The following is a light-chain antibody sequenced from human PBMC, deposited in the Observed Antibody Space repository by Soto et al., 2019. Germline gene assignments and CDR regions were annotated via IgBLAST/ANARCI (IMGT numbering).Light chain of an antibody. Sequence: AIQMTQSPSSLSASVGDRVTITCRASQGIVNGLAWYQQKPGKAPRILIFAASSLRSGVPSRFSGSGSGTDFTLTISSLQPEDFATYYCLQINTYPRTFGQGTTVEIK. V-gene: IGKV1-6*01. CDR1: QGIVNG. J-gene: IGKJ1*01. CDR2: AAS. CDR3: LQINTYPRT.